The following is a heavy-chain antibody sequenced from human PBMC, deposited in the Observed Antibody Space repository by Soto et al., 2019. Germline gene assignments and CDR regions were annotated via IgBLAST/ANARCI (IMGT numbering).Heavy chain of an antibody. J-gene: IGHJ4*02. Sequence: QVQLQESGPGLVNPSETLSLTCAVAGVSVSSKIHHWTWIRQPPGKGLEWIGQSGNTNDSPSLKSRVTISVDTSKNQFSLILRSVTAADTAVYYCAVYNEWGAGDGYWGQGTLVTVSS. CDR2: QSGNT. CDR3: AVYNEWGAGDGY. CDR1: GVSVSSKIHH. V-gene: IGHV4-61*01. D-gene: IGHD7-27*01.